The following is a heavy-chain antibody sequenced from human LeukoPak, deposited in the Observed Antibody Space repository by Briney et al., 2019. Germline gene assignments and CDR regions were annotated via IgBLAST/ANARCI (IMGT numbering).Heavy chain of an antibody. D-gene: IGHD6-13*01. J-gene: IGHJ4*02. CDR1: GGSISSYY. Sequence: SETLSLTCTVSGGSISSYYWSWIRQPPGKGLEWIGYIYYSGSTNYNPSLKSRVTISVDTSKNQFSLKLSSVTAADTAVYYCARTKEEGSSSHFDYWGQGTLVTVSS. CDR2: IYYSGST. V-gene: IGHV4-59*08. CDR3: ARTKEEGSSSHFDY.